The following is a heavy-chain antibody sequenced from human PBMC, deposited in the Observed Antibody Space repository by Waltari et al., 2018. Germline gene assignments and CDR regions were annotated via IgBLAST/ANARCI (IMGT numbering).Heavy chain of an antibody. V-gene: IGHV4-39*01. CDR2: IYYSGST. CDR1: GGSISSSSYY. Sequence: QLQLQESGPGLVKPSETLSLTCTVSGGSISSSSYYWGWIRQPPGKGLEWIGSIYYSGSTYYNPSLKSRVTISVDTSKNQFSLKLSSVTAADTAVYYCARRPLYCSSTSCYQNWFDPWGQGTLVTVSS. D-gene: IGHD2-2*01. CDR3: ARRPLYCSSTSCYQNWFDP. J-gene: IGHJ5*02.